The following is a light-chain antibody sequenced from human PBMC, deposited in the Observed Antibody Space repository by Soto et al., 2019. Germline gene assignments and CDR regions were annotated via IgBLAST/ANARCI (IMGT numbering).Light chain of an antibody. Sequence: DVQMTQSPSTLSASVGDRVTITCRASHSISSYLTWYQRKPGKAPKLLIYKASNLESGVPSRFSGSGSGTEFTLTISSLQPDDFAAYYCQQYNSFPWTFGQGTKVEIK. CDR3: QQYNSFPWT. CDR2: KAS. V-gene: IGKV1-5*03. J-gene: IGKJ1*01. CDR1: HSISSY.